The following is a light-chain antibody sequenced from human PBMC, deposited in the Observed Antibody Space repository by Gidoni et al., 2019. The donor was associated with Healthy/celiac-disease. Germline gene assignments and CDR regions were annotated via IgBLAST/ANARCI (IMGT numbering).Light chain of an antibody. Sequence: EIVLTQSPGTLSLSPGERATLSCRASQSVSSSYLAWYQQKPGQAPRLLIYGASSRATGIPDRFSGSGSGTDFTLTISRLEPEDFAVYYCQQYGSSPPLIXVXQGTRLEIK. CDR3: QQYGSSPPLIX. CDR2: GAS. CDR1: QSVSSSY. J-gene: IGKJ5*01. V-gene: IGKV3-20*01.